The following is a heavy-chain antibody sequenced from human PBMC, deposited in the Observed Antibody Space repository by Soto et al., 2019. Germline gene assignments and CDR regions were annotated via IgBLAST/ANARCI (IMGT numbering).Heavy chain of an antibody. D-gene: IGHD6-19*01. CDR3: ARDRVAVAGDYYYYGMDV. CDR2: ISSSSSYI. V-gene: IGHV3-21*01. J-gene: IGHJ6*02. Sequence: GGSLRLSCAASGFTFSSYSMNWVRQAPGKGLEWVSSISSSSSYIYYADSVKGRFTISRDNAKNSLYLQMNSLRAEDTAVYYCARDRVAVAGDYYYYGMDVWGQGTTVTVSS. CDR1: GFTFSSYS.